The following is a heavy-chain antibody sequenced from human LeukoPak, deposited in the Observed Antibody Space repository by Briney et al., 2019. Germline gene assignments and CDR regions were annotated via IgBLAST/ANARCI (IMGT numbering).Heavy chain of an antibody. D-gene: IGHD4-17*01. CDR3: ARVTVTTLDAFDI. J-gene: IGHJ3*02. Sequence: GASVKVSFTASGYTFTSYDINWVRQATGQGLEWMGWMNPNSGNTGCAQKFQGRVTMTRNTSISTAYMELSSLRSEDTAVYYCARVTVTTLDAFDIWGQGTMVTVSS. V-gene: IGHV1-8*01. CDR1: GYTFTSYD. CDR2: MNPNSGNT.